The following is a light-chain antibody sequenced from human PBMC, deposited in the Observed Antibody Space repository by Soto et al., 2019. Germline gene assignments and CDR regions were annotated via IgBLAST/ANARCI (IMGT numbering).Light chain of an antibody. Sequence: DIQMTQSPSTPSASVGGRVALTFPASQSVTTWLAWYQQKPGTAPRLLIHAASSLNTGVPSRFSGSGAGTEFTLTISSLQPADFATYYCQQFYSYPWTFGQGTKVDIK. CDR1: QSVTTW. CDR2: AAS. J-gene: IGKJ1*01. CDR3: QQFYSYPWT. V-gene: IGKV1-5*01.